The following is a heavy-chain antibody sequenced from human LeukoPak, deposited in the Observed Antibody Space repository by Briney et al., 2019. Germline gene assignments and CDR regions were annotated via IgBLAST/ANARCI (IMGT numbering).Heavy chain of an antibody. Sequence: ASVKASCTASGYTFTSYAMNWVRQAPGQGLEWMGWINTNTGNPTYAQGFTGRFVFSLDTSVSTAYLQISSLKAEDTAVYYCARDTENSSGYYLPLVDYWGQGTLVTVSS. CDR2: INTNTGNP. CDR1: GYTFTSYA. CDR3: ARDTENSSGYYLPLVDY. D-gene: IGHD3-22*01. V-gene: IGHV7-4-1*02. J-gene: IGHJ4*02.